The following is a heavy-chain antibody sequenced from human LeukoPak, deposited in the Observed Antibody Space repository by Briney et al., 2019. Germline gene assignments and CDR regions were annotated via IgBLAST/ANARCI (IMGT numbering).Heavy chain of an antibody. V-gene: IGHV3-21*01. CDR2: ISSSSSYR. D-gene: IGHD3-16*01. CDR1: GFTFSRYS. CDR3: MSYAGRSNDY. Sequence: SGGSLRLSCAASGFTFSRYSMNWVRQAPGKGLEWVSSISSSSSYRYYADSVKGRFTISGDNAKNSLHLQMNSLRAEDTAVYYCMSYAGRSNDYWGQGTLVTVSS. J-gene: IGHJ4*02.